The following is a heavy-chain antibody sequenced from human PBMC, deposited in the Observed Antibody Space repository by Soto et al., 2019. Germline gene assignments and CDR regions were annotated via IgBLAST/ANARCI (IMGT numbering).Heavy chain of an antibody. J-gene: IGHJ5*02. CDR3: ARREGDGFGLNL. CDR1: GVSITHHY. CDR2: IDYSGTG. V-gene: IGHV4-59*11. D-gene: IGHD2-21*02. Sequence: QVQLQASGPGVVKPTETLSLTCTVSGVSITHHYWGWIRQPPGKGLEWIGHIDYSGTGTYNPALARRVTMSVATSKNQVSLRMTSATAADTAVYYCARREGDGFGLNLWGQGALVTVSS.